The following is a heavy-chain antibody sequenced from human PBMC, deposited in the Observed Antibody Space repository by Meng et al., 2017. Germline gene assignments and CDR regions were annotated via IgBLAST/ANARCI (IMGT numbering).Heavy chain of an antibody. D-gene: IGHD1-26*01. CDR1: GFTFSSYA. Sequence: GESLKISCAASGFTFSSYAMSWVRQAPGKGLEWVSAISGSGGSTYYADSVKGRFTISRDNSKNTLYLQMNSLRAEDTAVYYCARDVVGATNGGYFDYWGQGTLVTVSS. V-gene: IGHV3-23*01. J-gene: IGHJ4*02. CDR3: ARDVVGATNGGYFDY. CDR2: ISGSGGST.